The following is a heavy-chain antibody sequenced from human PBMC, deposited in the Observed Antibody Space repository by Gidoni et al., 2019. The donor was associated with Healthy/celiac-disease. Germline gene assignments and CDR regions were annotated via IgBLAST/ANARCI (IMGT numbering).Heavy chain of an antibody. V-gene: IGHV3-66*02. D-gene: IGHD3-10*01. CDR2: IYSGGST. J-gene: IGHJ4*02. CDR3: ASEITMVRGVIH. Sequence: EVQLVESGGGLVQPGGSLRLSCAASGFTVSSNYMSWVRQAPGKGLEWVSVIYSGGSTYYADSVKGRFTISRDNSKNTLYLQMNSLRAEDTAVYYCASEITMVRGVIHWGQGTLVTVSS. CDR1: GFTVSSNY.